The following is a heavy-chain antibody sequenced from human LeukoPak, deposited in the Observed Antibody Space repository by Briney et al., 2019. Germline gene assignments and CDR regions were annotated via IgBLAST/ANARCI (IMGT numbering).Heavy chain of an antibody. CDR3: AKDLYHYDSSGYYDY. Sequence: PGGSLRLSCAASGFTFSSYGMSWVRQAPGKGLEWVSAISGSGGSTYYADSVKGRFTISRDNSKNTLYLQMNSLRAEDTAVYYCAKDLYHYDSSGYYDYWGQGTLVTVSS. V-gene: IGHV3-23*01. J-gene: IGHJ4*02. CDR2: ISGSGGST. CDR1: GFTFSSYG. D-gene: IGHD3-22*01.